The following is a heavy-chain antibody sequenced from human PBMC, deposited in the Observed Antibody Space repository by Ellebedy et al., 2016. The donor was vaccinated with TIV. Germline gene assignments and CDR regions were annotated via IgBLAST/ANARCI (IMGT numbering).Heavy chain of an antibody. V-gene: IGHV3-72*01. CDR1: GFTFSSYA. D-gene: IGHD6-19*01. CDR2: SRNKVNSYTT. J-gene: IGHJ6*02. Sequence: GGSLRLSCAASGFTFSSYAMSWVRQAPGKGLEWVGRSRNKVNSYTTEYAASVKGRFTISRDDSKNSLYLQMNSLKTEDTAVYYCARHPSVAGPGDVWGQGTTVTVSS. CDR3: ARHPSVAGPGDV.